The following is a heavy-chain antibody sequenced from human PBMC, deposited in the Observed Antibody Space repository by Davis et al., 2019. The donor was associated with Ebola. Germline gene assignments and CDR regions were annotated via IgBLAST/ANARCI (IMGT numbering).Heavy chain of an antibody. J-gene: IGHJ4*02. CDR3: ARLSNSNAYFDY. CDR2: IWYDGSNK. CDR1: GFTFSSYG. V-gene: IGHV3-33*01. D-gene: IGHD2-8*01. Sequence: GESLKISCAASGFTFSSYGMHWVRQAPGKGLEWVAVIWYDGSNKYYADSVKGRFTISRDNSKYTLSLEMNTLRAADTAVYYCARLSNSNAYFDYWGQGTLVSVPS.